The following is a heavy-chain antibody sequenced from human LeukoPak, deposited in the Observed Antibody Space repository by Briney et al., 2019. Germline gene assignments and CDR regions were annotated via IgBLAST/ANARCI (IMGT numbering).Heavy chain of an antibody. V-gene: IGHV3-30*02. CDR3: AKGDPYSSSWDY. D-gene: IGHD6-6*01. J-gene: IGHJ4*02. CDR2: IRYDGSNK. CDR1: GYTFTGYY. Sequence: SCKASGYTFTGYYMHWVRQAPGKGLEWVAFIRYDGSNKYYADSVKGRFTISRDNSKNTLYLQMNSLRAEDTAVYYCAKGDPYSSSWDYWGQGTLVTVSS.